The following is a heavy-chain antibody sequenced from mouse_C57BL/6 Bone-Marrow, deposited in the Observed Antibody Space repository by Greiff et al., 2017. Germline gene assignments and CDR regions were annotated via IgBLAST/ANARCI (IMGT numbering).Heavy chain of an antibody. D-gene: IGHD3-2*02. J-gene: IGHJ4*01. V-gene: IGHV1-54*01. Sequence: VQLQQSGAELVRPGTSVKVSCKASGYAFTNYLIEWVKQRPGQGLEWIGVINPGSGGTNYNEKFKGKATLTADKSSSTAYMQLSSLTSEDSAVYFFARCRLKLEGDYWGQGTSVTVSS. CDR2: INPGSGGT. CDR3: ARCRLKLEGDY. CDR1: GYAFTNYL.